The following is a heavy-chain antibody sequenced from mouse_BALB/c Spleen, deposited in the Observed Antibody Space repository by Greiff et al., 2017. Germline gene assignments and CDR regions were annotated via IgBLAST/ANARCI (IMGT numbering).Heavy chain of an antibody. Sequence: EVKLMESGGGLVKPGGSLKLSCAASGFTFSSYTMSWVRQTPEKRLEWVATISSGGSYTYYPDSVKGRFTISRDNAKNTLYLQMSSLKSEDTAMYYCTRDELTTATDAMDYWGQGTSVTVSS. CDR2: ISSGGSYT. V-gene: IGHV5-6-4*01. CDR1: GFTFSSYT. D-gene: IGHD1-2*01. CDR3: TRDELTTATDAMDY. J-gene: IGHJ4*01.